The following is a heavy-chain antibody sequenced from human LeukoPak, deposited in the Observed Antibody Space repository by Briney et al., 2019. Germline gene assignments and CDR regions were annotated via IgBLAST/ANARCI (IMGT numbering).Heavy chain of an antibody. J-gene: IGHJ3*02. Sequence: ASVKVSCKASGGTFSSYAISWVRQAPGQGLEWMGIINPSGGSTSYAQKFQGRVTMTRDTSTSTVYMELSSLRSEDTAVYYCARGDIAVAGTGSAFDIWGQGTMVTVSS. CDR2: INPSGGST. CDR1: GGTFSSYA. V-gene: IGHV1-46*01. CDR3: ARGDIAVAGTGSAFDI. D-gene: IGHD6-19*01.